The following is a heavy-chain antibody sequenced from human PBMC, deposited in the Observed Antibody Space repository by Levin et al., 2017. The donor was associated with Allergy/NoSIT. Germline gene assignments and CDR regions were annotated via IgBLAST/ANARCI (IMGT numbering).Heavy chain of an antibody. CDR3: ASPRKGAMGADTFDI. CDR1: GYTFSSHW. J-gene: IGHJ3*02. V-gene: IGHV5-51*03. CDR2: IYPADSDT. D-gene: IGHD1-26*01. Sequence: GASVKVSCKGSGYTFSSHWIGWVRQMPGKGLEWMGIIYPADSDTRYSPSFQGQVTISADESISTAYLQWGSLKASDTAMYYCASPRKGAMGADTFDIWGQGTMVTVSS.